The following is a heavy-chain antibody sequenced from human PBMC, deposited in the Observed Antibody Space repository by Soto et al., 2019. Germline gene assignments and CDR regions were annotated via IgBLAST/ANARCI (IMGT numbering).Heavy chain of an antibody. V-gene: IGHV4-34*01. Sequence: SETLSLTCAVYGGSFSGYYWSWVRQPPGKGLEWIREIYHSGSTNYNPSLKGRVTISVDKSKNQFSLKLSSVTAADTAVYYCARVPSPWGQGTLVTVSS. CDR3: ARVPSP. CDR1: GGSFSGYY. CDR2: IYHSGST. J-gene: IGHJ5*02.